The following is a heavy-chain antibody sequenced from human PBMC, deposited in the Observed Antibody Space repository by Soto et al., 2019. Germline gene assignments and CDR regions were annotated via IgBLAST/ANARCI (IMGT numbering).Heavy chain of an antibody. CDR3: AKDRRGGEYPAFDL. V-gene: IGHV3-23*01. J-gene: IGHJ3*01. Sequence: EVQLLESGGGLVQPGGFLRLTCAASGFSVSDYDIGWVRQAPGKGLEWVSLIRGDGGATYYAASVEGRLTTSRDTSENTVYLDMNYLRAEDTALYYCAKDRRGGEYPAFDLWGQGTMVTVSS. CDR1: GFSVSDYD. CDR2: IRGDGGAT. D-gene: IGHD2-21*01.